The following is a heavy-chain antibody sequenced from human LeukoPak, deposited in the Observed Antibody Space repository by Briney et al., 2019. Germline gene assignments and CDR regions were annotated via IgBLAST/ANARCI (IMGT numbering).Heavy chain of an antibody. CDR1: GFTFSSYW. D-gene: IGHD3-3*01. V-gene: IGHV3-74*01. CDR2: INSDGSST. Sequence: GGSPRLSCAASGFTFSSYWMHWVRQAPGKGLVWVSRINSDGSSTSYADSVKGRFTISRDNSKNTLYLQMNSMRAEDTAVYYCARHDGVIIHGNQFYYMDVWGKGTTITVSS. CDR3: ARHDGVIIHGNQFYYMDV. J-gene: IGHJ6*03.